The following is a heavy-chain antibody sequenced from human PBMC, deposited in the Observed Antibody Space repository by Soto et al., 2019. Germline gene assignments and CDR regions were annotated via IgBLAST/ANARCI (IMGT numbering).Heavy chain of an antibody. Sequence: SVKVSCKASGGAFSSYAISWVRQAPGQGLEWMGGISPIFGRANYAQKFQGRVTITADESTSTAYMELSSLRSEDTAVYYCATPWDGNYRTNGVCYTSHRDDYYGIDVWGQGTTVTVSS. D-gene: IGHD2-8*01. CDR1: GGAFSSYA. CDR3: ATPWDGNYRTNGVCYTSHRDDYYGIDV. CDR2: ISPIFGRA. J-gene: IGHJ6*02. V-gene: IGHV1-69*13.